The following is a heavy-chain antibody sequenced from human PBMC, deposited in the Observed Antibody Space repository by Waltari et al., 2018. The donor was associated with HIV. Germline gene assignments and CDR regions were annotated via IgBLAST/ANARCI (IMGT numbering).Heavy chain of an antibody. CDR2: INPNSDDT. J-gene: IGHJ4*02. CDR1: GYTFTGCY. V-gene: IGHV1-2*06. CDR3: ARIGYYDSVGYLDFDY. Sequence: QVQLVQSGAEVKKPGASVKVSCKASGYTFTGCYMHWVRQAPGQGLEWMGRINPNSDDTNYAQKFQGRVTMTRDTSISTAYMELSRLESDDTAVYYCARIGYYDSVGYLDFDYWGQGTLVTVSS. D-gene: IGHD3-22*01.